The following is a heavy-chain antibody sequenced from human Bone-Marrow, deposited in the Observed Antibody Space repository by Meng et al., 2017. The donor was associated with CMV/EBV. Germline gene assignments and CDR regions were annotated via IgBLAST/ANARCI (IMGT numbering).Heavy chain of an antibody. D-gene: IGHD2-2*02. J-gene: IGHJ5*02. Sequence: ASVKVSCKASGYTFTSYYMHWVRQAPGQGLEWMGIINPSGGSTSYAQKFQGRVTMTRDTSTSTAYMELRSLRSDDTAVYYCARKTCSTSCYTEWFDPWGQGTLVTVSS. CDR2: INPSGGST. CDR1: GYTFTSYY. V-gene: IGHV1-46*01. CDR3: ARKTCSTSCYTEWFDP.